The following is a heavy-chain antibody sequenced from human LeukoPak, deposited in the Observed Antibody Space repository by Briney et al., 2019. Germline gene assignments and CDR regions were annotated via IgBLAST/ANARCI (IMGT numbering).Heavy chain of an antibody. J-gene: IGHJ3*02. CDR2: IISSSSYK. D-gene: IGHD3-16*02. CDR1: GFTFSSYS. Sequence: GGSLRLSCAASGFTFSSYSMNGVRRAPAKGLEGVSSIISSSSYKYYADALKSRFIITSDNAKNSLYLQMNSLRAEDTAVYYCASLTFGGVIVPDAIDIWGQGTTVTVS. CDR3: ASLTFGGVIVPDAIDI. V-gene: IGHV3-21*01.